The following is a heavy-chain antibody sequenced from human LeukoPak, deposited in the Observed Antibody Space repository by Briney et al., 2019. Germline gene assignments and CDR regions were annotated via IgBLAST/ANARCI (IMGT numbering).Heavy chain of an antibody. J-gene: IGHJ4*02. D-gene: IGHD3-10*01. V-gene: IGHV4-4*02. Sequence: PSGTLSLTCAVSGDSISNSYWWTWVRQAPGKGLEWIGEVYHSGSTNYNPSLKSRVTISVDKPNNQFSLRLSSVTAADTAVYYCARDLPGSGVNCDQWGQGTLVTVSS. CDR3: ARDLPGSGVNCDQ. CDR2: VYHSGST. CDR1: GDSISNSYW.